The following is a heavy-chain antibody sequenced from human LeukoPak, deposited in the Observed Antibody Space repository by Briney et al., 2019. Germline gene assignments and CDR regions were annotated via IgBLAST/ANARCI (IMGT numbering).Heavy chain of an antibody. J-gene: IGHJ4*02. Sequence: GGSLRLSCAASGFTFGSYIMNWVRQAPWKGLEWVANINDDGSDKHYVDSVKGRFTISRENTKNSLYLQMNSLRAEDTAVYYCAKAGSGSYSEVAYWGQGTLVTVSS. CDR2: INDDGSDK. D-gene: IGHD1-26*01. CDR1: GFTFGSYI. V-gene: IGHV3-7*01. CDR3: AKAGSGSYSEVAY.